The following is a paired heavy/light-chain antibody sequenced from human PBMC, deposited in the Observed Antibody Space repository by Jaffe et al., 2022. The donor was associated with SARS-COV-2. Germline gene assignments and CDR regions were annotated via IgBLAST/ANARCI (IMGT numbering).Light chain of an antibody. CDR3: QQYDSLWT. V-gene: IGKV1-5*03. CDR1: HNIRSW. J-gene: IGKJ1*01. Sequence: DIQMTQTPSTLSASVGETVTITCRASHNIRSWLAWYQQKPGKAPKLLIYKASTLESGVPPRFSGSGSGTEFTLTISSLQPDDFATYYCQQYDSLWTFGPGTRVE. CDR2: KAS.
Heavy chain of an antibody. Sequence: QVQLVESGGGVVQPGKPLKLSCAASGFNFSTYGMHWVRQAPGKGLEWVGVIWYDGSNKNYGDSVKGRFTISRDNSKNTLFLRLNSLRAEDTAMYYCVREGPRRGTWYHLAYWGQGTPVTVSS. CDR1: GFNFSTYG. D-gene: IGHD1-26*01. CDR3: VREGPRRGTWYHLAY. CDR2: IWYDGSNK. J-gene: IGHJ4*02. V-gene: IGHV3-33*01.